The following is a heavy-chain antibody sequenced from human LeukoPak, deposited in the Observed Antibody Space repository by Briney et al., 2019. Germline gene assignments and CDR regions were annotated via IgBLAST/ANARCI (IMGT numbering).Heavy chain of an antibody. V-gene: IGHV1-2*06. CDR3: ARVGYYESSGYYEY. CDR1: GYTLTDYY. CDR2: INTNSGCT. Sequence: ASVKVSCKASGYTLTDYYMHWVRQAPGQGVEWMGRINTNSGCTNYAQKFQGRVTMTRDTSIRTVYQELSRLRSDDTAVYYCARVGYYESSGYYEYWGQGTLVTVSS. J-gene: IGHJ4*02. D-gene: IGHD3-22*01.